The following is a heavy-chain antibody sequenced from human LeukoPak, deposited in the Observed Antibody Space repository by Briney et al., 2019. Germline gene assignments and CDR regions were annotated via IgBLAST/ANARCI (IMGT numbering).Heavy chain of an antibody. CDR1: GFTFSSYS. CDR2: ISSSSSYI. J-gene: IGHJ6*02. D-gene: IGHD3-10*01. CDR3: ARDGPEEGFGELFYHYYYGMDV. Sequence: PGGSLRLSCAASGFTFSSYSMNWVRQAPGKGLEWVSSISSSSSYIYYADSVKGRFTISRDNAKNSLYLQMNSLRAEDTAVYYCARDGPEEGFGELFYHYYYGMDVWGQGTTVTVSS. V-gene: IGHV3-21*01.